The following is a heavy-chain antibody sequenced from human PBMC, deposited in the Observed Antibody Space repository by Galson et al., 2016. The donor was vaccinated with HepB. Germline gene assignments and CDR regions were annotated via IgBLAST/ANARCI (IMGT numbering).Heavy chain of an antibody. J-gene: IGHJ6*02. V-gene: IGHV3-48*04. D-gene: IGHD6-19*01. CDR1: GFTFRSYN. Sequence: SLRLSCAASGFTFRSYNMNWVRQAPGRGLEWVSYISMSSSTIYYTDSVKGRFTISRDNAMSSLFLQMNSLRAGDTAVYYCARVRRIAVAGTLGHYYYGMDVWGQGTTVTVSS. CDR3: ARVRRIAVAGTLGHYYYGMDV. CDR2: ISMSSSTI.